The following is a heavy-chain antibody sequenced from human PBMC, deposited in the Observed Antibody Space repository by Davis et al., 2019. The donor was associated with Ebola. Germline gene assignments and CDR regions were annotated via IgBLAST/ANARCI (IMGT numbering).Heavy chain of an antibody. CDR1: AYTFTSYG. Sequence: ASVQVSCNASAYTFTSYGISWVRHAPGQGLEWMGWIIAYIGNTNYAQKLQGRVTMTTDTSTSTAYNELRSLRSDDATVYYCARDRYYDSSGYGNWGQGTLVTVSS. V-gene: IGHV1-18*01. D-gene: IGHD3-22*01. J-gene: IGHJ4*02. CDR3: ARDRYYDSSGYGN. CDR2: IIAYIGNT.